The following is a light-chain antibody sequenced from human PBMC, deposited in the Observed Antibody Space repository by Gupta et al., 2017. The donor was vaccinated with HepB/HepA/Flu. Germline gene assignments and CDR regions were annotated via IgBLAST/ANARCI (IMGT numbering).Light chain of an antibody. V-gene: IGKV4-1*01. Sequence: DIVMTQSPDSLAVYLGERATINCKSSQSVLYNSNNKNYLAWYQQKPGQPPKLLIYWASTREYGVPDRFSGSGSGTDFTLTISSLQAEDVAVYYCQQYDSIPITFGQGTRLEIK. CDR2: WAS. J-gene: IGKJ5*01. CDR1: QSVLYNSNNKNY. CDR3: QQYDSIPIT.